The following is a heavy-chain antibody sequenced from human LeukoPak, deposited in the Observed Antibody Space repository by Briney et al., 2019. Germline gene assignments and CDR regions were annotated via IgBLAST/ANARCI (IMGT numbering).Heavy chain of an antibody. CDR1: GGTFSSYA. CDR2: IIPIFGTA. CDR3: ARAAAGTNYYYYYMDV. J-gene: IGHJ6*03. D-gene: IGHD6-13*01. V-gene: IGHV1-69*05. Sequence: SVKVSCKASGGTFSSYAISWVRQAPGQGLEWMGGIIPIFGTANYAQKFQGRVTITTDESTSTAYMELSSLRSEDTAVYYCARAAAGTNYYYYYMDVWGKGTTVTVSS.